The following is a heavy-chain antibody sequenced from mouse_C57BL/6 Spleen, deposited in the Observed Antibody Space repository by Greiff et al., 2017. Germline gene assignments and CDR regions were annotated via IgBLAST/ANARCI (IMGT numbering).Heavy chain of an antibody. CDR3: ASYYYGSSHYFDY. Sequence: EVKLVESEGGLVQPGSSMKLSCTASGFTFSDYYMAWVRQVPEKGLEWVANINFDGSSTYYLDSLKSRFIISRDNAKNILYLQMSSLKSEDTATYYCASYYYGSSHYFDYWGQGTTLTVSS. J-gene: IGHJ2*01. V-gene: IGHV5-16*01. CDR1: GFTFSDYY. D-gene: IGHD1-1*01. CDR2: INFDGSST.